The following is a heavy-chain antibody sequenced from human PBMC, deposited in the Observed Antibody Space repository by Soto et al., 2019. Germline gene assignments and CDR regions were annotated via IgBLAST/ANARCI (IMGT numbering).Heavy chain of an antibody. CDR2: IYYSGST. J-gene: IGHJ3*02. Sequence: QLQLQESGPGLVKPSETLSLTCTVSGGSISSSSYYWGWIRQPPGKGLEWIGSIYYSGSTYYNPSLKSRVTISVDTSKTPLALKLSSVTAADTAVYYCARPIASMIVVVKDAFDIWGQGTMVTVSS. D-gene: IGHD3-22*01. CDR1: GGSISSSSYY. CDR3: ARPIASMIVVVKDAFDI. V-gene: IGHV4-39*01.